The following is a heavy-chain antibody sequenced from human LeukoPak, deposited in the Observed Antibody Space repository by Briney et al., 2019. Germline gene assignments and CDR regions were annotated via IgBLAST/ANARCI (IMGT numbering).Heavy chain of an antibody. CDR2: IRSNSSTT. D-gene: IGHD2-15*01. CDR1: GFTFSNYA. V-gene: IGHV3-48*04. CDR3: ATVKGGGSAFDI. J-gene: IGHJ3*02. Sequence: GGSLRLSCAASGFTFSNYAMNWVRQAPGKGLEWVSYIRSNSSTTYYADSVKGRFTISRDDAKNSLYLQMNSLRAEDTAVYYCATVKGGGSAFDIWGQGTMVTVSS.